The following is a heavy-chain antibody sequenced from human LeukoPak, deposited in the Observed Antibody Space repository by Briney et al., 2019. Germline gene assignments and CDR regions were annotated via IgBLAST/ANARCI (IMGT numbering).Heavy chain of an antibody. CDR3: AKFRSGYEEFDY. CDR1: GFTFSSYA. V-gene: IGHV3-23*01. J-gene: IGHJ4*02. Sequence: HPGGSLRLSCAASGFTFSSYAMSWVRQAPGKGLEWVSAISGSGGSTYYADSVKGRFTISRDNSKNTLYLQMNSLRAEDTAVYYCAKFRSGYEEFDYWGQGTLVTVSS. CDR2: ISGSGGST. D-gene: IGHD5-12*01.